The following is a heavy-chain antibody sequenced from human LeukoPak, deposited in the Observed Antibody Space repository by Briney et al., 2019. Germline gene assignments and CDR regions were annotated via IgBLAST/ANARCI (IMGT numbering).Heavy chain of an antibody. V-gene: IGHV4-38-2*02. CDR2: IYHSGST. CDR1: GYSISSGYY. CDR3: VRVVAGMYYFDY. Sequence: SETLSLTCTVSGYSISSGYYWGWIRQPPGKGLEWIGSIYHSGSTYYNPSLKSRVTISVDTSKNQFSLKLSSVTAADTAVYYCVRVVAGMYYFDYWGQGTLVTVSS. D-gene: IGHD6-19*01. J-gene: IGHJ4*02.